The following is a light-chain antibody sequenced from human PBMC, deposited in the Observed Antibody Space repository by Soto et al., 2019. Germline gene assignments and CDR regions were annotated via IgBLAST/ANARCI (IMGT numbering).Light chain of an antibody. J-gene: IGKJ5*01. CDR1: QSISSW. CDR2: KAS. Sequence: DIQLTQSPSTLSASVGDRVTITCRASQSISSWLAWYQQKPGTAPKLLIYKASILESGVLSRFSGFRSGTEFTLTVSSLQPDDFATYYCQQYNDSFPYTFGQGTRLEIK. V-gene: IGKV1-5*03. CDR3: QQYNDSFPYT.